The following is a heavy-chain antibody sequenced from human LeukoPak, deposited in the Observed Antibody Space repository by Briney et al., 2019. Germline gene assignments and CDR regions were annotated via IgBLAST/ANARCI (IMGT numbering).Heavy chain of an antibody. D-gene: IGHD6-13*01. V-gene: IGHV3-11*05. CDR1: GFTFSDYY. CDR3: ARVMHPLGSSLDY. CDR2: ISSSSSYT. Sequence: GGSLRLSCAASGFTFSDYYMSSIGQAPGKGLEWVSYISSSSSYTNYADSVKGRFTISRDNAKNSLYLQMNSLRAEDTAVYYCARVMHPLGSSLDYWGQGTLVTVSS. J-gene: IGHJ4*02.